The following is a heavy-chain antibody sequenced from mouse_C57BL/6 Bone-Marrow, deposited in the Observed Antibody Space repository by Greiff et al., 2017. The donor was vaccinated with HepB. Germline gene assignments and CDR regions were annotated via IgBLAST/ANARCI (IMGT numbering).Heavy chain of an antibody. CDR2: IRSKSNNYAT. D-gene: IGHD4-1*01. Sequence: EVQLVESGGGLVQPQGSLKLSCAASGFSFNTYAMNWVRQAPGKGLEWVARIRSKSNNYATYYADSVKDRFTISRDDSESMLYLQMNNLKTEDTAMYYCVRQGGTYWYFDVWGTGTTVTVSS. CDR1: GFSFNTYA. J-gene: IGHJ1*03. V-gene: IGHV10-1*01. CDR3: VRQGGTYWYFDV.